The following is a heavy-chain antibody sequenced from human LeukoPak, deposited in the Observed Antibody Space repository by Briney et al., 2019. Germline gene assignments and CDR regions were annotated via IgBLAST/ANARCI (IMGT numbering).Heavy chain of an antibody. V-gene: IGHV3-74*01. CDR3: ASLMGDYYDSSGYPLDY. D-gene: IGHD3-22*01. CDR1: GFTFSSYW. Sequence: SGGSLRLSCAASGFTFSSYWMHWVRQAPGKGLVWVSRINSDGSSTSYADSVKGRFTISRDNAKNTLYLQMKSLRAEDTAVYYCASLMGDYYDSSGYPLDYWGQGTLVTVSS. J-gene: IGHJ4*02. CDR2: INSDGSST.